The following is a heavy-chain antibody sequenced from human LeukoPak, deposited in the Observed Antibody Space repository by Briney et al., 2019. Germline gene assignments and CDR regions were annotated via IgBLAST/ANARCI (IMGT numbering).Heavy chain of an antibody. CDR2: ISAYNGNT. CDR1: GYTFTSYG. J-gene: IGHJ6*04. CDR3: ARVSMDIVVVPAAIGYYGMDV. Sequence: ASVKVSCKASGYTFTSYGISWVRQAPGQGLEWMGWISAYNGNTNYAQKLQGRVTRTTDTSTSTAYMELRSLRSDDTAVYYCARVSMDIVVVPAAIGYYGMDVWGKGTTVTVSS. V-gene: IGHV1-18*04. D-gene: IGHD2-2*03.